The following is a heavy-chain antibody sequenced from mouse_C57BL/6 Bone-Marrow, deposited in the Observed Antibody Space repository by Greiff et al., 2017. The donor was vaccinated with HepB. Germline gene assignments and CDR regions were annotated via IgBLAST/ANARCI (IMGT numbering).Heavy chain of an antibody. J-gene: IGHJ3*01. Sequence: VQLQQPGAELVRPGSSVKLSCKASGYTFTSYWMHWVKQRPIQGLEWIGNIDPSDSETHYNQKFKDKATLTVDKSSSTAYMQLSSLTSEDSAVYYGARSELGRSAWFAYWGQGTLVTVSA. CDR2: IDPSDSET. CDR3: ARSELGRSAWFAY. D-gene: IGHD4-1*01. CDR1: GYTFTSYW. V-gene: IGHV1-52*01.